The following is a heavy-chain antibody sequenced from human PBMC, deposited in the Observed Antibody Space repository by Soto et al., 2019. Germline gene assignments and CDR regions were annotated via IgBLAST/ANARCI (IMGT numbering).Heavy chain of an antibody. CDR2: INAGNGNT. CDR3: ASEYCGGDCYSAARYGMDV. V-gene: IGHV1-3*01. CDR1: GYTFTSYA. D-gene: IGHD2-21*02. Sequence: ASVKVSCEACGYTFTSYAMHWVRQAPGQRLEWMGWINAGNGNTKYSQKFQGRVTITRDTSASTAYMELSSLGSEDTAVYYCASEYCGGDCYSAARYGMDVWGQGTTVTVS. J-gene: IGHJ6*02.